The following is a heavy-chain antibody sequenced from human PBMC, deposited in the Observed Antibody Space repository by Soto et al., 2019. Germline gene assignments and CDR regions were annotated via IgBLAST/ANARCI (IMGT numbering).Heavy chain of an antibody. D-gene: IGHD3-3*01. CDR1: GFTFDDYA. CDR3: AKDMWSGYTDRLGGMDV. J-gene: IGHJ6*02. Sequence: EVQLVESGGGLVQPGRSLRLSCAASGFTFDDYAMHWVRQAPGKGLEWVSGISWNSGSIGYADSVKGRFTISRDNAKNSLYLQMNSLRAEDTALYYCAKDMWSGYTDRLGGMDVWGQGTTVTVSS. V-gene: IGHV3-9*01. CDR2: ISWNSGSI.